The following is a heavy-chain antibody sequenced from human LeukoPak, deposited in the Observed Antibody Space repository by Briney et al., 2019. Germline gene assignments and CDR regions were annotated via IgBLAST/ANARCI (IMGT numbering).Heavy chain of an antibody. D-gene: IGHD1-7*01. Sequence: GGSLRLSCAASGFTFSSYSMNWVRQAPGKGLEWVSAISGSGGSTYYADSVKGRFTISRDNSKNTLYLQMNSLRAEDTAVYYCAKDDSLELNFDYWGQGTLVTVSS. CDR2: ISGSGGST. CDR3: AKDDSLELNFDY. J-gene: IGHJ4*02. V-gene: IGHV3-23*01. CDR1: GFTFSSYS.